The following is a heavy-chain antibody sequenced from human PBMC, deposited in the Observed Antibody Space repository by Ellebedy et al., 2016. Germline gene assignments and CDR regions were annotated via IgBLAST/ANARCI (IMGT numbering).Heavy chain of an antibody. CDR3: ARVWGGSGSEDFDY. J-gene: IGHJ4*02. CDR1: GYTFTSYG. CDR2: ISAYNGNT. Sequence: ASVKVSCKASGYTFTSYGISWVRQAPGQGLEWMGWISAYNGNTIYAQKLQGRVTMTTDTSTSTAYMELRSLRSDDTAVYYCARVWGGSGSEDFDYWGQGTLVTVSS. V-gene: IGHV1-18*04. D-gene: IGHD6-19*01.